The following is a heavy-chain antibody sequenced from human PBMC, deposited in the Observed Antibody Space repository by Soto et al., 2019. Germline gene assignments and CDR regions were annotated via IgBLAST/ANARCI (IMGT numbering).Heavy chain of an antibody. CDR3: ARVGYYDYVWGSYRLEYFDY. CDR1: GGSISSGDYY. V-gene: IGHV4-30-4*01. CDR2: IYYSGST. Sequence: QVQLQESGPGLVKPSQTLSLTCTVSGGSISSGDYYWSWIRQPPGKGLEWIGYIYYSGSTYYNPSLKSRVTISVDTSKNQFSLKLSSVTAADTAVYYCARVGYYDYVWGSYRLEYFDYWGQGTLVTVSS. D-gene: IGHD3-16*02. J-gene: IGHJ4*02.